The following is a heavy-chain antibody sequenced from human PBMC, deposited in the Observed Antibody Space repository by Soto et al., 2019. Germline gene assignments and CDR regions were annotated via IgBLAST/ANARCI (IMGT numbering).Heavy chain of an antibody. CDR3: ARDKDRQQLGGNYYYILDV. Sequence: QVQLMQSGAEVKKPGSSVKVSCKASGGTFSTSAISCVRQAPGEGLEWVGGIMPVFATPDYAQKFQGRVTISADESKTTAYLELTSLTTDDTAVYYCARDKDRQQLGGNYYYILDVWGQGTAITVSS. CDR1: GGTFSTSA. CDR2: IMPVFATP. J-gene: IGHJ6*02. D-gene: IGHD3-3*02. V-gene: IGHV1-69*12.